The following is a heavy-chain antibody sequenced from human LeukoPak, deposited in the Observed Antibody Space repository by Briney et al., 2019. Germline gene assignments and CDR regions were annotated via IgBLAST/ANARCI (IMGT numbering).Heavy chain of an antibody. CDR3: ARTVYSYGLISYFDY. CDR1: GFTFSSYE. D-gene: IGHD5-18*01. V-gene: IGHV3-48*03. Sequence: GGSLGLSCAASGFTFSSYEMNWVRQAPGKGLEWVSYISGSGNTIYYADSVKGRFTISRDNAKNSLYLQMNSLRAEDTAVYYCARTVYSYGLISYFDYWGQGTLVTVSS. J-gene: IGHJ4*02. CDR2: ISGSGNTI.